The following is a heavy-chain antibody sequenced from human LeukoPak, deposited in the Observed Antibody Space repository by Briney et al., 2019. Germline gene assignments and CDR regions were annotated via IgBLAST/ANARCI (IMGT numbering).Heavy chain of an antibody. J-gene: IGHJ4*02. Sequence: ASVKVSCKASGYTFTGYYMHWVRQAPGQGLEWMGWINPNSGGTNYAQKFRGRVTMTRDTSISTAYMELSRLRSDDTAVYYCARDVFSGYSCGGGDCYPDYWGQGTPVTVSS. CDR1: GYTFTGYY. CDR2: INPNSGGT. V-gene: IGHV1-2*02. CDR3: ARDVFSGYSCGGGDCYPDY. D-gene: IGHD2-21*02.